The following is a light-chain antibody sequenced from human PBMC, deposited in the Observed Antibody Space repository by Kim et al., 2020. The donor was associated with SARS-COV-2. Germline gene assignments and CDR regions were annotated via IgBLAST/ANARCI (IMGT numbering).Light chain of an antibody. CDR1: SGHSTYA. Sequence: QPVLTQSPSASASLGASVKLTCTLSSGHSTYAIVWYQQQPEKSPRYLMKLYSDGRHVKGDGIPDRLSGSSSGPQRYLTISSLQSEDEADYYCQTWGSGTVVFGGGTQLTVL. J-gene: IGLJ2*01. V-gene: IGLV4-69*01. CDR3: QTWGSGTVV. CDR2: LYSDGRH.